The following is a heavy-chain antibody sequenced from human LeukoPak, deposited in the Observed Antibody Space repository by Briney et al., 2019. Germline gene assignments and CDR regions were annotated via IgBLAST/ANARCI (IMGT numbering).Heavy chain of an antibody. Sequence: GGSLRLSCAASGFTFSSYAMSWVRQAPGKGLEWVSAISGSGGSTYYADSVKGRFTISRDNSKSTLYLQMNSLRAEDTAVYYCAKGSKEVLFTRDHCMDVWGKGTTVTISS. CDR3: AKGSKEVLFTRDHCMDV. V-gene: IGHV3-23*01. CDR1: GFTFSSYA. J-gene: IGHJ6*03. D-gene: IGHD3-3*01. CDR2: ISGSGGST.